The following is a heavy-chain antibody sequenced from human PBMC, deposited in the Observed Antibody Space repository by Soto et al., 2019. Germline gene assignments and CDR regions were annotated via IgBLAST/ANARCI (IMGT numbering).Heavy chain of an antibody. CDR3: ARDRFKGDYYDSSGYYPHWFDP. CDR1: GGTFSSYA. D-gene: IGHD3-22*01. CDR2: IIPIFGTA. J-gene: IGHJ5*02. V-gene: IGHV1-69*06. Sequence: SVKVSCKASGGTFSSYAISWVRQAPGQGLEWMGGIIPIFGTANYAQKFQGRVTITADKSTSTAYMELSSLRSEDTAVYYCARDRFKGDYYDSSGYYPHWFDPWGQGTLVTVS.